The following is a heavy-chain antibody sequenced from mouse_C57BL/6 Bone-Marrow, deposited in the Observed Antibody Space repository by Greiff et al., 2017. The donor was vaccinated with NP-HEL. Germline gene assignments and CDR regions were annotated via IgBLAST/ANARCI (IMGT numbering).Heavy chain of an antibody. CDR2: IHPSDSDT. D-gene: IGHD2-4*01. Sequence: VQLQQPGAELVKPGASVKVSCKASGYTFTSYWMHWVKQRPGQGLEWIGRIHPSDSDTNYNQKFKGKATLTVDKSSSPAYMQLSSLTSEDSAVYYCAILDYEYWYFDVWGTGTTVTVSS. CDR1: GYTFTSYW. CDR3: AILDYEYWYFDV. J-gene: IGHJ1*03. V-gene: IGHV1-74*01.